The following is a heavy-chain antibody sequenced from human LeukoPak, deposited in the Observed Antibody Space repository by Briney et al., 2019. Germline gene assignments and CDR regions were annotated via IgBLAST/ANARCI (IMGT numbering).Heavy chain of an antibody. J-gene: IGHJ3*01. V-gene: IGHV3-23*01. CDR3: AKAFQRGWERDAFAF. D-gene: IGHD1-26*01. CDR2: ISGSGDTT. Sequence: AGSLKLSCAASGFTFSSYSMSWVRQAPGKGLEWVSLISGSGDTTNYADSVKGRFTISRDNSKNTLYLQMNSLGADDTAVYYCAKAFQRGWERDAFAFWGQGTLVTVSS. CDR1: GFTFSSYS.